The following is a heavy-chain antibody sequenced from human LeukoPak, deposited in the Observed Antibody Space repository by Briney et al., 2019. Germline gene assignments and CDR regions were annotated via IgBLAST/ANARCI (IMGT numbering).Heavy chain of an antibody. Sequence: SETLSLTCTVSGGSISSSSYYWGWIRQPPGKGLEWIGEINHSGSTNYNPSLKSRVTISVDTSKNQFSLKLSSVTAADTAVYYCARGLYYYDSSGRRGEDDAFDIWGQGTMVTVSS. CDR1: GGSISSSSYY. J-gene: IGHJ3*02. D-gene: IGHD3-22*01. CDR3: ARGLYYYDSSGRRGEDDAFDI. V-gene: IGHV4-39*07. CDR2: INHSGST.